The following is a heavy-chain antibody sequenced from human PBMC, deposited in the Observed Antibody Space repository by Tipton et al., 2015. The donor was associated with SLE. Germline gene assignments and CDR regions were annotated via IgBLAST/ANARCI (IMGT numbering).Heavy chain of an antibody. CDR3: ARGGRYYYDSSGYRGMDV. Sequence: TLSLTCTVSGASINSGDYYWSWIRQPPGKGLEWIGSIYYSGSTYYNPSLKSRVTISVDTSKNQFSLKLSSVTAADTAVYYCARGGRYYYDSSGYRGMDVWGQGTTVTVSS. CDR2: IYYSGST. CDR1: GASINSGDYY. V-gene: IGHV4-39*07. J-gene: IGHJ6*02. D-gene: IGHD3-22*01.